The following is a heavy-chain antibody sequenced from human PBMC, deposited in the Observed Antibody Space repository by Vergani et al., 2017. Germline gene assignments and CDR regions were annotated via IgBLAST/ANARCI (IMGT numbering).Heavy chain of an antibody. D-gene: IGHD6-19*01. Sequence: QLQLQESGPGLVKPSATLSLTCSVSGASIRSSNYYWGWIRQPPGKGLEWIASFYYIGSTYYNSSLKSRVTISVDTSKNQFSLKLSSVTAADTAVYFCARHSTVEWLVKLGWIDPWGQGILVTVSS. CDR1: GASIRSSNYY. CDR2: FYYIGST. J-gene: IGHJ5*02. V-gene: IGHV4-39*01. CDR3: ARHSTVEWLVKLGWIDP.